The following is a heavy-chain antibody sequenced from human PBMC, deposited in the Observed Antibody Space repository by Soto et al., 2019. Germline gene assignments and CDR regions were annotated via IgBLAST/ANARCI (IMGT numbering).Heavy chain of an antibody. CDR3: ARGGRAAAAYNWFDP. V-gene: IGHV3-33*01. CDR2: IWYDGSNK. Sequence: QVQLVESGGGVVQPGRSLRLSCAASGFTFSSYGMHWVRQAPGKGLEWVAVIWYDGSNKYYADSVKGRFTISRDNSKNTLYLQMNSLRADDTAVYYCARGGRAAAAYNWFDPWGQGTLVTVSS. CDR1: GFTFSSYG. J-gene: IGHJ5*02. D-gene: IGHD6-13*01.